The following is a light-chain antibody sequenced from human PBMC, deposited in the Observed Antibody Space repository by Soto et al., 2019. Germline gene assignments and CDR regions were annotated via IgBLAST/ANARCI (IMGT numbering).Light chain of an antibody. Sequence: DIVITQAPLSRPVTPGDPASISCSSSHSLLQTKGNTSLDWYLQMTAQSPQLLMSLATNRASGVPERISGSGSATDVTLKISRVEDEDVGVYYCMQALQTPFTFGGGTKVDIK. CDR3: MQALQTPFT. J-gene: IGKJ4*01. V-gene: IGKV2-28*01. CDR2: LAT. CDR1: HSLLQTKGNTS.